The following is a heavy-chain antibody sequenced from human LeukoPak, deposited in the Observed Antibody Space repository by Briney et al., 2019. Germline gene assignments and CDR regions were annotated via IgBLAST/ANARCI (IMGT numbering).Heavy chain of an antibody. Sequence: ASVKVSCKVSGYTLTQLTMHWVRQAPGKGLEWMGGFDPEDGETKYAQKFQGRVTMTEDTSTDTAYMELSSLRSEDTAVYYCARAVRRIVVATYYFDYWGQGTLVTVSS. CDR3: ARAVRRIVVATYYFDY. D-gene: IGHD3-22*01. V-gene: IGHV1-24*01. CDR2: FDPEDGET. CDR1: GYTLTQLT. J-gene: IGHJ4*02.